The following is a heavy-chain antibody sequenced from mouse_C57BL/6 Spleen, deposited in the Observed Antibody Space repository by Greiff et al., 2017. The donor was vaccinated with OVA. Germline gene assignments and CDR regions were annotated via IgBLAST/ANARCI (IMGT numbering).Heavy chain of an antibody. CDR2: ISSGSSTI. V-gene: IGHV5-17*01. CDR1: GFTFSDYG. Sequence: DVMLVESGGGLVKPGGSLKLSCAASGFTFSDYGMHWVRQAPEKGLEWVAYISSGSSTIYYADTVKGRFTISRDNAKNTLFLQMTSLRSEDTAMYYCARSDGSHWYFDVWGTGTTVTVSS. CDR3: ARSDGSHWYFDV. J-gene: IGHJ1*03. D-gene: IGHD2-3*01.